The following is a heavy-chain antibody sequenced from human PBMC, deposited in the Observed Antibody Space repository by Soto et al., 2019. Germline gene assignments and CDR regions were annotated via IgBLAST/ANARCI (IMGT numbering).Heavy chain of an antibody. CDR3: ARDSPSRVTMVRGVSPRAFDI. Sequence: LSLTCTVSGGSISSYYWSWIRQPPGKGLEWIGYIYYSGSTNYNPSLKSRVTISVDTSKNQFSLKPSSVTAADTAVYYCARDSPSRVTMVRGVSPRAFDIWGQGTMVTVSS. CDR2: IYYSGST. J-gene: IGHJ3*02. D-gene: IGHD3-10*01. V-gene: IGHV4-59*01. CDR1: GGSISSYY.